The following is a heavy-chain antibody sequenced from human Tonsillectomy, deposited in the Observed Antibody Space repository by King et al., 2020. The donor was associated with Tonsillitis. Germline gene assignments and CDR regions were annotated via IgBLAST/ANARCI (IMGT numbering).Heavy chain of an antibody. V-gene: IGHV4-31*03. CDR2: ISYSGST. CDR3: ASDWGNYGGNS. J-gene: IGHJ4*02. Sequence: VQLQESGPGLVKPSQTLSLTCTVSGGSISTGGYYWNWIRQHPGKGLAWIGHISYSGSTYYNPSLKSRLTISADTSKNQFPLKLSSVTAADTAVYYCASDWGNYGGNSWGQGTLVTVSS. CDR1: GGSISTGGYY. D-gene: IGHD4-23*01.